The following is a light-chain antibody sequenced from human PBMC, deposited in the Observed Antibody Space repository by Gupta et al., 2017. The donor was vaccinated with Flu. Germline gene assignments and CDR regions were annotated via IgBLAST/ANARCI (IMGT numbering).Light chain of an antibody. CDR3: QQRSDWHPAIT. CDR1: ETVTKY. J-gene: IGKJ5*01. V-gene: IGKV3-11*01. Sequence: SLSLSPGERATLSCMVRETVTKYLAWYKKKPCQAPKLLLYDMSNRAKGSTARCSGSGGGTDVTFTINSRDPEDLEVYYCQQRSDWHPAITFGQGTRLEIK. CDR2: DMS.